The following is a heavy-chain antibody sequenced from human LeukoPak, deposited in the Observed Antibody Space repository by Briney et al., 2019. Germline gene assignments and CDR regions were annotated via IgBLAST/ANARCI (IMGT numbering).Heavy chain of an antibody. CDR2: ISSSSSYI. J-gene: IGHJ4*02. V-gene: IGHV3-21*01. CDR1: RFIFSCYS. D-gene: IGHD3-10*01. CDR3: AGVKGSGVLDY. Sequence: GGSLRLSCAASRFIFSCYSMIWLRQAPGKGLEWVSSISSSSSYIYYADSVKGRFTISRDNAKNSLYLQMNSLRAEDTAVYYCAGVKGSGVLDYWGQGTLVTVSS.